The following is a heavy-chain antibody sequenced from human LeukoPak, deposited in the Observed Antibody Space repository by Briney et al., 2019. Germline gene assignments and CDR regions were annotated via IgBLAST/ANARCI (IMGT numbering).Heavy chain of an antibody. CDR2: INHSGST. V-gene: IGHV4-34*01. CDR1: GGSFSGYY. CDR3: ARVQGYYYGSGSYPFDY. Sequence: SSETLSLTCAVYGGSFSGYYWSWIRQPPGKGLEWIGEINHSGSTNYNPSLKSRVTISVDTSKNQFSLKLSSVTAADTAVYYCARVQGYYYGSGSYPFDYWGQGTLVTVSS. D-gene: IGHD3-10*01. J-gene: IGHJ4*02.